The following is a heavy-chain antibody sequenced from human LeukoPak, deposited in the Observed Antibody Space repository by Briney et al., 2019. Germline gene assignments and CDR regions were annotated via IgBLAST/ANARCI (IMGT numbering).Heavy chain of an antibody. CDR2: INPSGGST. Sequence: ASVKVSCKASGYTFTNYYIHWVRQAPGQGLEWMGIINPSGGSTNFAQKFQGRVTMTTDTSTITVYMELSSLRSEDTAVYYCARWTTTYLNYWGQGTLVTVSS. J-gene: IGHJ4*02. CDR3: ARWTTTYLNY. CDR1: GYTFTNYY. D-gene: IGHD4-11*01. V-gene: IGHV1-46*01.